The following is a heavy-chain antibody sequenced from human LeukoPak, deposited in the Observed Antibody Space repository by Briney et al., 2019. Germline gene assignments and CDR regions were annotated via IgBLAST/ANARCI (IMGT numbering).Heavy chain of an antibody. V-gene: IGHV3-66*01. J-gene: IGHJ4*02. Sequence: GRSLRLSCAASGFTVSNYYMSWVRQAPGKGLEWVSVIYTGGSTYYADSVKGRFTISRDNSKNTLYLQMNSLRVEDTAVYYCARGGPGTTLDSWGQGTLVTVSS. CDR2: IYTGGST. CDR1: GFTVSNYY. CDR3: ARGGPGTTLDS. D-gene: IGHD1-14*01.